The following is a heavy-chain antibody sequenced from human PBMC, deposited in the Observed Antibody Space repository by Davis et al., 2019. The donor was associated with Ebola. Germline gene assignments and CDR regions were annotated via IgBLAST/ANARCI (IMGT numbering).Heavy chain of an antibody. Sequence: GGSLRLSCAASGFTFSSYAMHWVRQAPGKGLEWVAVISYDGSNKYYADSVKGRFTISRDNSKNTLYLQMNSLRAEDTAVYYCARGRATMIVVVIHWYFDLWGRGTLVTVSA. V-gene: IGHV3-30-3*01. D-gene: IGHD3-22*01. CDR3: ARGRATMIVVVIHWYFDL. CDR1: GFTFSSYA. J-gene: IGHJ2*01. CDR2: ISYDGSNK.